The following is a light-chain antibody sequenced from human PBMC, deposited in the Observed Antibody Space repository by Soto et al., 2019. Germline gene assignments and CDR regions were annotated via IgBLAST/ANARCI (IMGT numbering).Light chain of an antibody. J-gene: IGLJ1*01. Sequence: QSVLTQPASVSGSPGQSITISCTGTSSDVWSYNPVSWYQQHPGKAPKVMIYEGSKRPSGVSNRFSGSKSGNTASLTISGLQAEDEADYYCCSYAGSSTFVFGTGTKVTVL. V-gene: IGLV2-23*01. CDR3: CSYAGSSTFV. CDR1: SSDVWSYNP. CDR2: EGS.